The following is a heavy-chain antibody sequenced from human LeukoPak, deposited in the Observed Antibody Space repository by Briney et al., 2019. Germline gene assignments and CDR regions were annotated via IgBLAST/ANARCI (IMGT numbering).Heavy chain of an antibody. Sequence: SETLSLTCAVSGGSFSGYYWSWIRQPPGKGLEWIGEINHSGSTNYDPSLKSRVTISVDTSKNQFSLKLSSVTAADTAVYYCAREAYYYDSSGYQTNFYFDYWGQGTLVTVSS. CDR1: GGSFSGYY. CDR2: INHSGST. D-gene: IGHD3-22*01. J-gene: IGHJ4*02. CDR3: AREAYYYDSSGYQTNFYFDY. V-gene: IGHV4-34*01.